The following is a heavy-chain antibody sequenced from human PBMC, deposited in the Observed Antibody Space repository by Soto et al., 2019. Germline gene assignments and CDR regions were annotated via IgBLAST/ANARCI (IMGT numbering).Heavy chain of an antibody. CDR1: GGSISSSSYS. D-gene: IGHD3-10*02. Sequence: SETLSLTCIVSGGSISSSSYSWAWIRQPPGKGLEWIGTMYYGVNTYYNPSLESRVTISVDTSKNQFSLKLSSVTAADTAVYYCARTLFGWGIWFDPWGQGTLVTVSS. J-gene: IGHJ5*02. CDR3: ARTLFGWGIWFDP. CDR2: MYYGVNT. V-gene: IGHV4-39*07.